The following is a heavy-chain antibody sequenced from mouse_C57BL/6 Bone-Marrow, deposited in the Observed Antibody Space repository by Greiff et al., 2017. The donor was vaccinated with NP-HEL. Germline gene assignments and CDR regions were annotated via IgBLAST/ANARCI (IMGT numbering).Heavy chain of an antibody. D-gene: IGHD1-1*01. V-gene: IGHV1-64*01. CDR1: GYTFTSYW. CDR3: ARPYYYGSRIFDY. J-gene: IGHJ2*01. Sequence: QVQLQQPGAELVKPGASVKLSCKASGYTFTSYWMHWVKQRPGQGLEWIGMIHPNSGSTNYNEKFKSKATLTVDKSSSTAYMQLSSLTSEDSAFYYCARPYYYGSRIFDYWGQGTTLTVSS. CDR2: IHPNSGST.